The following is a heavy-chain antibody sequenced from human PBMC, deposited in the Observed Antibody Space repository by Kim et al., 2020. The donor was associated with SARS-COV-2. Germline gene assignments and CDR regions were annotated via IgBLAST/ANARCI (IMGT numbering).Heavy chain of an antibody. Sequence: GGSLRLSCAASGFTFSSYDMHWVRQATGKGLEWVSAIDTAGDTYYPGSVKGRFTISRENAKNSLYLQMNSLRAGDTAVYYCARVGNDAFDIWGQGTMVTVFS. V-gene: IGHV3-13*04. CDR1: GFTFSSYD. D-gene: IGHD1-1*01. CDR3: ARVGNDAFDI. CDR2: IDTAGDT. J-gene: IGHJ3*02.